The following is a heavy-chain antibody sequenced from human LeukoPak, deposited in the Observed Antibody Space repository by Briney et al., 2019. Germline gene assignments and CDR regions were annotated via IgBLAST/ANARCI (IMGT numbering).Heavy chain of an antibody. D-gene: IGHD5-18*01. CDR2: IYYSGST. CDR1: GGSISSSSYY. J-gene: IGHJ4*02. V-gene: IGHV4-39*01. CDR3: ARLEQLWSQIDY. Sequence: SETLSLTCTVPGGSISSSSYYWGWIRQPPGKALEWIGSIYYSGSTYYNPSLKSRVTISVDTSKNQFSLKLSSVTAADTAVYYCARLEQLWSQIDYWGQGTLVTVSS.